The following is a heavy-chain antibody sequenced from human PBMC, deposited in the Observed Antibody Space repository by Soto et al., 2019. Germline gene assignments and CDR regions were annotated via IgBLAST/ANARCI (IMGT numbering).Heavy chain of an antibody. Sequence: QVQLQESGPGLVKPSETLSLTCTVSGGSISSYYWSWIRQPAGKGLEWIGRIYTSGSTNYNPSIKSRVTMSVGTSKNQFSLKLSSVTAADTAVYYCARHRSRSGTLGGPNVIYYYYGMDVWGQGTTVTVSS. D-gene: IGHD3-10*01. CDR1: GGSISSYY. CDR2: IYTSGST. J-gene: IGHJ6*02. CDR3: ARHRSRSGTLGGPNVIYYYYGMDV. V-gene: IGHV4-4*07.